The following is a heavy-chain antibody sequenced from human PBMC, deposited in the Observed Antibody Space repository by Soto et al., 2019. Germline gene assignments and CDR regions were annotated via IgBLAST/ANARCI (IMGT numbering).Heavy chain of an antibody. D-gene: IGHD1-7*01. J-gene: IGHJ5*02. V-gene: IGHV1-3*05. CDR1: GYTFTSYA. Sequence: QVQLVQSGAEEKKPGASVKVSCKASGYTFTSYAMHWVRQAPGQRLEWMGWINAGNGNTKYSQKFQGRVTITRDTXXSTAYMELSSLRSEDTDVYYCARDPWNYVSGWFDPWGQGTLVTVSS. CDR3: ARDPWNYVSGWFDP. CDR2: INAGNGNT.